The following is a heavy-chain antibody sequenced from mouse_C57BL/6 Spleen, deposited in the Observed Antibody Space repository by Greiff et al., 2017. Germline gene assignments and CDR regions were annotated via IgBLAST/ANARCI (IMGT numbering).Heavy chain of an antibody. CDR3: ARAGDYYGSSRWYFDV. J-gene: IGHJ1*03. CDR2: INYDGSST. D-gene: IGHD1-1*01. CDR1: GFTFSDYY. Sequence: VQLKESEGGLVQPGSSMKLSCTASGFTFSDYYMAWVRQVPEKGLEWVANINYDGSSTYYLDSLKSRFIISIDNAKNILYLQMSSLKSEDTATYYCARAGDYYGSSRWYFDVWGTGTTVTVSS. V-gene: IGHV5-16*01.